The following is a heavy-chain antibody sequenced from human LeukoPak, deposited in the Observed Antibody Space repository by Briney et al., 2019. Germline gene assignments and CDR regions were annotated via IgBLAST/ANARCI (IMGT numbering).Heavy chain of an antibody. J-gene: IGHJ6*03. CDR2: ISSDGTNT. Sequence: PGGSLRLSCAASGFTFSTYAMHWVRQTPGKGLEWVAVISSDGTNTYYADFVKGRFTISRDHFKNTLYLQMSSLRAEDTAVYYCARDMVRVASYYYYYMDVWGIGTTVTVSS. CDR1: GFTFSTYA. D-gene: IGHD3-10*01. CDR3: ARDMVRVASYYYYYMDV. V-gene: IGHV3-30*04.